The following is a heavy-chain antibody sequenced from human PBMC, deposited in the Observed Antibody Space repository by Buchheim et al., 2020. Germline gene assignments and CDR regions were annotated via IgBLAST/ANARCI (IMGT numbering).Heavy chain of an antibody. V-gene: IGHV3-33*01. CDR1: GFTFSSYG. CDR2: IWYDGSNK. CDR3: ARGDDFWSGYPNYGMDV. D-gene: IGHD3-3*01. J-gene: IGHJ6*02. Sequence: QVQLVESGGGVVQPGRSLRLSCAASGFTFSSYGMHWVRQAPGKGLEWVAVIWYDGSNKYYADSVKGRFTIPRDDSKNTLYLQMNSQRAEDTAVYYCARGDDFWSGYPNYGMDVWGQGTT.